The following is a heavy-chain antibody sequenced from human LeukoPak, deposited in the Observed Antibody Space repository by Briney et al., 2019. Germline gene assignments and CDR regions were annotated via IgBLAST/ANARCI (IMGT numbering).Heavy chain of an antibody. V-gene: IGHV3-66*04. Sequence: GGSLRLSCAATGFSVNTNYMSWVRQAPGKGLEWVSTLYGDGTTHYADSMKGRVAISRDNSENTLHLQMNSLRAEDTAVYYCTRHPPEYGTPHAMDVWGQGTTVTVSS. CDR2: LYGDGTT. CDR3: TRHPPEYGTPHAMDV. J-gene: IGHJ6*02. CDR1: GFSVNTNY. D-gene: IGHD1-14*01.